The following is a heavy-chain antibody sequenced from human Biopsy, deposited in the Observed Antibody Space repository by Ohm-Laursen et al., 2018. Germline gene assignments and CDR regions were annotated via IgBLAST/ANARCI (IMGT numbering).Heavy chain of an antibody. J-gene: IGHJ5*02. V-gene: IGHV4-59*05. CDR3: ARLRGGVVINYSWFDP. D-gene: IGHD3-3*01. Sequence: SDTLSLTCTVSGGSFTGHYWTWIRQPPGKGLEWIGSISYRGTTSYNPSLKSRVAISVDTSKNQLSLSLNSVTAADTAVFYCARLRGGVVINYSWFDPWGQGILVTVSS. CDR1: GGSFTGHY. CDR2: ISYRGTT.